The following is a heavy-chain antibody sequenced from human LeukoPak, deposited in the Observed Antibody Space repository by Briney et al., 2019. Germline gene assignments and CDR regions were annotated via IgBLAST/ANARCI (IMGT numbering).Heavy chain of an antibody. J-gene: IGHJ4*02. Sequence: SETLSLTCTVSGASFGSHYWTWIRQAPGEGLEWIGYVYYDGTTNYNPSLKSRVTISIDTSNNQFSLNLRSVAAADTAIYYCARRYYYHSSGYYYSYLDYWGQGALVTVSS. CDR3: ARRYYYHSSGYYYSYLDY. D-gene: IGHD3-22*01. CDR1: GASFGSHY. V-gene: IGHV4-59*11. CDR2: VYYDGTT.